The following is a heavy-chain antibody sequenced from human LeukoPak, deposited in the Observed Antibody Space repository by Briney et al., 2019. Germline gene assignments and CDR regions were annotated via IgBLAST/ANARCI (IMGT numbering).Heavy chain of an antibody. CDR1: GGSISTYY. V-gene: IGHV4-59*01. CDR3: ARGRVSSSTWYSTYYYYFYMDV. J-gene: IGHJ6*03. CDR2: IYYSGST. Sequence: PSETLSLTCTVSGGSISTYYWSWIRQPPGKGLEWIGYIYYSGSTNYNPSLKGRVTISVDTTKNLFSLRLRSVTAADTAVYFCARGRVSSSTWYSTYYYYFYMDVWGKGTTVTVSS. D-gene: IGHD1-1*01.